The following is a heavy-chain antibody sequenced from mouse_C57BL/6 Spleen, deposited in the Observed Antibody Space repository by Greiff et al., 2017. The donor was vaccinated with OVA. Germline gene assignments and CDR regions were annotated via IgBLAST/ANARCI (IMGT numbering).Heavy chain of an antibody. Sequence: ESGPGLVKPSQSLSLTCSVTGYSITSGYYWNWIRQFPGNKLEWMGYISYDGSNNYNPSLKNRISITRDTSKNQFFLKLNSVTTEDTATYYCARDNPYYYGSSSYAMDYWGQGTSVTVSS. J-gene: IGHJ4*01. CDR2: ISYDGSN. V-gene: IGHV3-6*01. CDR1: GYSITSGYY. D-gene: IGHD1-1*01. CDR3: ARDNPYYYGSSSYAMDY.